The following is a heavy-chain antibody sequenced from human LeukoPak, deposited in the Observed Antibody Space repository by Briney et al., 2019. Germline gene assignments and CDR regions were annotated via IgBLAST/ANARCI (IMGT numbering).Heavy chain of an antibody. CDR1: GYTFTSYY. V-gene: IGHV1-69*13. Sequence: SVKVSCKASGYTFTSYYMHWVRQAPGQGLEWMGGIIPIFGTANYAQKFQGRVTITADESTSTAYMELSSLRSEDTAVYYCARGPLSDSSALSYFDYWGQGTLVTVSS. CDR2: IIPIFGTA. CDR3: ARGPLSDSSALSYFDY. J-gene: IGHJ4*02. D-gene: IGHD3-22*01.